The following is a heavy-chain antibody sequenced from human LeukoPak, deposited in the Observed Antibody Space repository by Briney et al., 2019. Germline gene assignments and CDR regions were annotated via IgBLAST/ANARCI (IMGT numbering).Heavy chain of an antibody. CDR3: ARVYYQDSGTSYRHLDY. Sequence: GGSLRLSCAASGYTFRNYCMTWVRQVPGKGLEWVASIKQDESEKYFLDSVKGRFTISRDNAENSLYLQMNSLRAEDTAVSYCARVYYQDSGTSYRHLDYWGQGTLVTVSS. CDR2: IKQDESEK. D-gene: IGHD3-22*01. V-gene: IGHV3-7*01. CDR1: GYTFRNYC. J-gene: IGHJ4*02.